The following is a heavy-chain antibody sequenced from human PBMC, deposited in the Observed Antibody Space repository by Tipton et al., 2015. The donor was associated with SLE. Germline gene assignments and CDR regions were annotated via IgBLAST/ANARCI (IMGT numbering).Heavy chain of an antibody. D-gene: IGHD3-9*01. CDR1: GFTFDDYA. J-gene: IGHJ4*02. Sequence: VQLVQSGGGVVQPGGSLRLSCAASGFTFDDYAMHWVRQAPGKGLEWVSGISWNSGSIGYADSVKGRFTISRDNAKNSLYLQMNSLRAEDTAVYYCARRLTGDAGYFDYWGQGTLVTVSS. CDR3: ARRLTGDAGYFDY. CDR2: ISWNSGSI. V-gene: IGHV3-9*01.